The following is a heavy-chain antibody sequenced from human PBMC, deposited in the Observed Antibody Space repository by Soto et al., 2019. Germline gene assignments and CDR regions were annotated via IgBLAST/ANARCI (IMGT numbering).Heavy chain of an antibody. D-gene: IGHD2-15*01. Sequence: SETLAITCTVSGDSVSSVGFHWAWLRRPPVKGLEWIGYIYNGGSTYYRPSLESRMNMSLDATRNHYSLRLTSVTAADTAVYFCARAPVGLDTISYFDYWGQGKLVT. CDR3: ARAPVGLDTISYFDY. V-gene: IGHV4-30-4*01. J-gene: IGHJ4*02. CDR2: IYNGGST. CDR1: GDSVSSVGFH.